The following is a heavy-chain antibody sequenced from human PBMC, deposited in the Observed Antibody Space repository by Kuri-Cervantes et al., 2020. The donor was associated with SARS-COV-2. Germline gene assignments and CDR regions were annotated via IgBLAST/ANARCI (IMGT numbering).Heavy chain of an antibody. CDR2: ISNDGSNK. J-gene: IGHJ2*01. V-gene: IGHV3-30*18. Sequence: GGSLRLSCAASGFVFSSHGMHWVRQAPDKGLEWVAAISNDGSNKYYADSVKGRFTISRDNSKNTLYLQLNSLRADDTAVYYCANPRGPDWYFDLWGRGTLVTVSS. D-gene: IGHD3-10*01. CDR3: ANPRGPDWYFDL. CDR1: GFVFSSHG.